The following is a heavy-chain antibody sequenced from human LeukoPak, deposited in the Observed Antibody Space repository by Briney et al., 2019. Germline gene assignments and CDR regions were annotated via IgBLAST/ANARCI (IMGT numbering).Heavy chain of an antibody. V-gene: IGHV3-30*02. J-gene: IGHJ4*02. Sequence: PGGSLRFSCAASEFSFGSYGMYWVRQAPGKGLEWVAYLAFTGTNKYYADSVKGRFTISRDNSKNTLYLQMNSLRSDDTAVYYCAKPQGGCPPRPLDYWGQGTLVTVSS. D-gene: IGHD3-16*01. CDR2: LAFTGTNK. CDR3: AKPQGGCPPRPLDY. CDR1: EFSFGSYG.